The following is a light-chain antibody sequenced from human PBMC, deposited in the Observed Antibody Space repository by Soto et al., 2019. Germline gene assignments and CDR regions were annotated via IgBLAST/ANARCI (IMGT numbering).Light chain of an antibody. V-gene: IGLV2-14*03. CDR3: SSYTTRSVV. CDR1: SSDFGSYNY. J-gene: IGLJ2*01. CDR2: DVS. Sequence: QSVLTQPASVSGSPGQSITISCTGTSSDFGSYNYVSWYQHHPGKAPKLIIFDVSNRPSGVSNRFSGSKSGNTASLTISSLQAEDEADYYCSSYTTRSVVFGGGTKLTVL.